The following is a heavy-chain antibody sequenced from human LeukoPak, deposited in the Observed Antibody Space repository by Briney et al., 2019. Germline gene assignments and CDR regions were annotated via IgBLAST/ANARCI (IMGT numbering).Heavy chain of an antibody. J-gene: IGHJ3*02. CDR3: ARVGARLGAFDI. D-gene: IGHD6-25*01. V-gene: IGHV3-74*01. Sequence: GGSLRLSCAASGFTFSSYWMHWVRQAPGKGLVWVSRINSDGSRTTYADSVKGRFTISRDNAKNTLYLQMNSLRAEDTAVYYCARVGARLGAFDIWGQGTMVTVSS. CDR1: GFTFSSYW. CDR2: INSDGSRT.